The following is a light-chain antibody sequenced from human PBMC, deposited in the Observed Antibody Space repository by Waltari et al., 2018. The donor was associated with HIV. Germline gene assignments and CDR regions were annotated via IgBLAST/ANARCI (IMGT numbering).Light chain of an antibody. CDR2: DDS. CDR3: QVCDTSNDHPYV. CDR1: NIGSQG. V-gene: IGLV3-21*02. J-gene: IGLJ1*01. Sequence: SYVLTPPPSVSVAPGQTASITCGGNNIGSQGVHWYQQKPGQAPVLVVYDDSGRPSRIPERFSGSNSGNTATLTISTVEAGDEADYYCQVCDTSNDHPYVFGTGTKVTVL.